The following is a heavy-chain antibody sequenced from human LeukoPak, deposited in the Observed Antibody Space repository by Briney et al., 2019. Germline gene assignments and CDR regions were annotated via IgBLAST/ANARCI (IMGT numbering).Heavy chain of an antibody. V-gene: IGHV3-23*01. CDR2: ISDSGSST. CDR3: AKSPVNHGTTD. J-gene: IGHJ4*02. Sequence: GGSLRLSCAASGFTFSSSAMTWVRQAPGMGLEWVSGISDSGSSTYYADSVKGRFTISRDNSRNSLYLQMNSLRPEDTALYYCAKSPVNHGTTDWGQGTLVTVSS. D-gene: IGHD1-7*01. CDR1: GFTFSSSA.